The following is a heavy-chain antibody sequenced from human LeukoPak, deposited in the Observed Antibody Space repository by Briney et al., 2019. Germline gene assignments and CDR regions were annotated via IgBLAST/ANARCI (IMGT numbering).Heavy chain of an antibody. D-gene: IGHD5-18*01. CDR2: IWYDGSNK. J-gene: IGHJ4*02. CDR3: ARKGGYSFHFDY. Sequence: GGSLRLSCAASGFTFSSYGMHWVRQAPGKGLEWVAVIWYDGSNKYYADSVKGRFTISRDNSKNTLYLQMSSLRAEDTAVYYCARKGGYSFHFDYWGQGTLVTVSS. V-gene: IGHV3-33*01. CDR1: GFTFSSYG.